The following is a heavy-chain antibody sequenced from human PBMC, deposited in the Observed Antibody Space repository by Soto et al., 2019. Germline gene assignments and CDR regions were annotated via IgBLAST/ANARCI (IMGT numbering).Heavy chain of an antibody. CDR2: INPNGGST. CDR1: GYTFINYY. V-gene: IGHV1-46*03. Sequence: QVQLVQSGAEVKKTGASVKVSCKASGYTFINYYIHWLRQAPGQGLEWMGVINPNGGSTVYSHKFQGRVTQTSDTSTGTVDVELSSLRSEDMAVYFCVSAPAARQGVYSYHYYLHIWGKGTTVTVSS. J-gene: IGHJ6*03. D-gene: IGHD6-6*01. CDR3: VSAPAARQGVYSYHYYLHI.